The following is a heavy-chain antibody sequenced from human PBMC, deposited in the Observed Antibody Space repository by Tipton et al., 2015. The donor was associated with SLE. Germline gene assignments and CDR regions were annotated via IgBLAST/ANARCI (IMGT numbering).Heavy chain of an antibody. CDR1: GFTFNTYT. CDR2: ISSSSTYI. Sequence: SLRLSCAASGFTFNTYTMNWVRQAPGKGLEWVSSISSSSTYIYYAASLKGRFTISRDNAQNSLFLQMNSLRAEDTAVYYCARDLSGWPIDYWGQGTLVTVSS. V-gene: IGHV3-21*03. D-gene: IGHD6-19*01. CDR3: ARDLSGWPIDY. J-gene: IGHJ4*02.